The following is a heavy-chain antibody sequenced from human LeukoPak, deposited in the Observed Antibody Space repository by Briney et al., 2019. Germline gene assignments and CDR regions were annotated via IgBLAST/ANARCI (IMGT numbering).Heavy chain of an antibody. Sequence: ASVKVSCKASGGTFSSYDISWVRQAPGQGLEWMGGIMPMFGKTNYAQKFQGRVTTTADKATSTAYMELSRLRSDDTAVYYCARQDKQWLVRYWGQGTLVTVSS. D-gene: IGHD6-19*01. V-gene: IGHV1-69*06. J-gene: IGHJ4*02. CDR1: GGTFSSYD. CDR3: ARQDKQWLVRY. CDR2: IMPMFGKT.